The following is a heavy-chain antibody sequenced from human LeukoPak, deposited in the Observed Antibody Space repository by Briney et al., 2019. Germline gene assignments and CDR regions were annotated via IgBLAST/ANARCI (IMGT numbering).Heavy chain of an antibody. CDR3: ASVRKGYCSSTSCYAKGYYYYYMDV. CDR1: GASMIGQY. Sequence: PSETLSLTCTVSGASMIGQYWSWIRQSPGKGLEWIGYIYYSGSTNYNPSLKSRVTISVDTSKNQFSLKLSSVTAADTAVYYCASVRKGYCSSTSCYAKGYYYYYMDVWGKGTTVTISS. CDR2: IYYSGST. J-gene: IGHJ6*03. V-gene: IGHV4-59*11. D-gene: IGHD2-2*01.